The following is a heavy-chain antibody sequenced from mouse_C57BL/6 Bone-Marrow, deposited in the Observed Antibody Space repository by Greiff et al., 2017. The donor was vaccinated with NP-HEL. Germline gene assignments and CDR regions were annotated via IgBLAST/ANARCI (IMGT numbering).Heavy chain of an antibody. V-gene: IGHV1-55*01. D-gene: IGHD2-4*01. CDR3: ARWIYYDFTGVFAY. CDR2: IYPGSGST. J-gene: IGHJ3*01. Sequence: QVLLQQPGAELVKPGASVKMSCKASGYTFTSYWITWVKQRPGQGLEWIGDIYPGSGSTNYNEKFKSKATLTVDTSSSTAYMQLSSLTSEDSAVYYCARWIYYDFTGVFAYWGQGTLVTVSA. CDR1: GYTFTSYW.